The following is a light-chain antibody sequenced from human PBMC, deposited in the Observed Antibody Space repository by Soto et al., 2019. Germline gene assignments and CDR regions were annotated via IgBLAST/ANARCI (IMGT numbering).Light chain of an antibody. CDR1: SSDVGGYNY. CDR3: ASYTNKGTRV. CDR2: EVT. V-gene: IGLV2-14*01. Sequence: QSALTQPASVSGSPGQSITISCTGTSSDVGGYNYVSWYQQRPGKAPKFMIYEVTNRPSGVSNRFSGSKSGNTASLTISGLQAEDEADYYCASYTNKGTRVFGIGTKVTVL. J-gene: IGLJ1*01.